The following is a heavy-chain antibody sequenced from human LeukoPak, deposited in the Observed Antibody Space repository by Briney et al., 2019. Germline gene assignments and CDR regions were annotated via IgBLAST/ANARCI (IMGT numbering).Heavy chain of an antibody. V-gene: IGHV3-48*03. Sequence: GGCLRLSCAASGFTFSSYEMNWVRQAPGKGLEWVSYISSSGSTIYYADSVKGRFTISRDNAKNSLYLQMNSLRAEDTAVYYCARDRSGYFDYWGQGTLVTVSS. CDR3: ARDRSGYFDY. D-gene: IGHD2-15*01. CDR1: GFTFSSYE. J-gene: IGHJ4*02. CDR2: ISSSGSTI.